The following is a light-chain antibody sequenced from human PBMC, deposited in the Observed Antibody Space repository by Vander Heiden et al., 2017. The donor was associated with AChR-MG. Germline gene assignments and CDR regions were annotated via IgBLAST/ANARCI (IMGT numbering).Light chain of an antibody. CDR1: SSNIGSNT. V-gene: IGLV1-44*01. Sequence: QSVLTQPPSASGTPGQRVTISCSGSSSNIGSNTVSWYQQLPGTAPKLLIYRNSQRPSGVPDRFSGSKSGTSASLEISGLQSEDETYYYCATWDDGLNGWVFGGGTKLTVL. CDR2: RNS. CDR3: ATWDDGLNGWV. J-gene: IGLJ2*01.